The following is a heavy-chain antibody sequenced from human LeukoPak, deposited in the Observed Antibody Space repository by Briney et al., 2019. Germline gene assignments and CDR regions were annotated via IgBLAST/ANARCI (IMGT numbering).Heavy chain of an antibody. CDR1: GYTFTGYY. J-gene: IGHJ3*02. CDR2: INPNSGGT. Sequence: ASVKVSCKASGYTFTGYYMHWVRQAPGQGLEWMGWINPNSGGTNYAQKFQGRVIVTRDTSISTAYIELSRLRSDDTAVYYCARVPPVVGTAHHDAFDIWGQGTMVTVSS. CDR3: ARVPPVVGTAHHDAFDI. V-gene: IGHV1-2*02. D-gene: IGHD2-15*01.